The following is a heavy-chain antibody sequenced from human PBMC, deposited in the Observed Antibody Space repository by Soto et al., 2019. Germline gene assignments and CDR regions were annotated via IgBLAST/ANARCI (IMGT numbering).Heavy chain of an antibody. J-gene: IGHJ4*02. CDR1: GFTFGSYA. CDR3: AKRLSGWYYVDF. Sequence: GSLRLSCAASGFTFGSYAMTWVRQAPGKGLEWVSAITGSGAATFYADSVKGRFTISRDNSKNTLYLQMNSLRAEDTAVYYCAKRLSGWYYVDFWGQGTLVTVSS. D-gene: IGHD6-19*01. V-gene: IGHV3-23*01. CDR2: ITGSGAAT.